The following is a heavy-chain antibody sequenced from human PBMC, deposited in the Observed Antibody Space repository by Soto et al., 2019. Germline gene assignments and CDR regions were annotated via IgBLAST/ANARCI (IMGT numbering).Heavy chain of an antibody. V-gene: IGHV3-11*06. J-gene: IGHJ5*02. CDR1: GFTFSDYY. Sequence: SLRLSCSASGFTFSDYYMSWIRQAPGKGLEWVSYISSSSSYTNYADSVKGRFTISRDNAKNSLYLQMNSLRAEDTAVYYCARWDYYDSSGYYAWGQGTLVTVSS. CDR3: ARWDYYDSSGYYA. CDR2: ISSSSSYT. D-gene: IGHD3-22*01.